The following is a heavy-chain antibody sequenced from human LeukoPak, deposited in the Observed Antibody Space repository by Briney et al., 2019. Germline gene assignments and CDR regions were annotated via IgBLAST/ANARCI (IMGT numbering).Heavy chain of an antibody. CDR3: AKGPTIFGLPEGNWFDP. D-gene: IGHD3-3*01. CDR2: ISYDGSNK. V-gene: IGHV3-30*18. CDR1: GFTFSSYG. J-gene: IGHJ5*02. Sequence: GRSLRLSCAASGFTFSSYGMHWVRQAPGKGLEWVAVISYDGSNKYYADSVKGRFTISRDNSKNTLYLQMNSLRAEDTAVYYCAKGPTIFGLPEGNWFDPWGQGTLVTVSS.